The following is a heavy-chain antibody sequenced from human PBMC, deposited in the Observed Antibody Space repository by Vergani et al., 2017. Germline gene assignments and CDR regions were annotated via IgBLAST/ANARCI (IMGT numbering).Heavy chain of an antibody. Sequence: QVPLVQSGAEVKKPGASVKVSCKASGYTFTSYGISWVRQAPGQGLEWLGWISAYNGNTNYAQKLQGIVTMTTDSAPSTAYMELRSLRSDDTAVYYSARIDYGDYHEKAYYFDYWGQGTLVTVSS. CDR2: ISAYNGNT. CDR3: ARIDYGDYHEKAYYFDY. J-gene: IGHJ4*02. D-gene: IGHD4-17*01. V-gene: IGHV1-18*04. CDR1: GYTFTSYG.